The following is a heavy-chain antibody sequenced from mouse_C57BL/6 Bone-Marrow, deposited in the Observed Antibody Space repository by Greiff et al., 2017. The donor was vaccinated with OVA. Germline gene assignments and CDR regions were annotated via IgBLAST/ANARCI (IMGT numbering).Heavy chain of an antibody. CDR2: ISDGGSYT. CDR3: ARERIITLAY. CDR1: GFTFSSYA. J-gene: IGHJ3*01. V-gene: IGHV5-4*01. Sequence: EVKLVESGGGLVKPGGSLKLSCAASGFTFSSYAMSWVRQTPEKRLEWVATISDGGSYTYYPDNVKGRFTISRDNAKNNLYLQMSHLKSEDTAMYYCARERIITLAYWGQGTLVTVSA. D-gene: IGHD1-1*01.